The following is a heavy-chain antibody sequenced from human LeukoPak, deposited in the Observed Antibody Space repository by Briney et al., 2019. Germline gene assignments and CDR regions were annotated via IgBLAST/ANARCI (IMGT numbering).Heavy chain of an antibody. Sequence: PSETLSLTCAVYGGSFSGYYWSWIRQPPGKGLEWIGEINHSGSTNYNPSLKSRVTISVDTSKNQFSLKLSSVTAADTAVYYCARGQEYSYGYEDYWGQGTLVTVSS. D-gene: IGHD5-18*01. CDR3: ARGQEYSYGYEDY. CDR1: GGSFSGYY. J-gene: IGHJ4*02. CDR2: INHSGST. V-gene: IGHV4-34*01.